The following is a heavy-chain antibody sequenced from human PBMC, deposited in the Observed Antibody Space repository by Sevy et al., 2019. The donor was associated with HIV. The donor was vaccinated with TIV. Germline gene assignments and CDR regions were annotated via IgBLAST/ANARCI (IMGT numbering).Heavy chain of an antibody. Sequence: GGSLRLSCAASGFTFSYYRMSWVRQAPGKGLEWVANIKGDGSERDYVDSVKGRFTISRDNAKNSLFLEMNSLRAEDTAVYYCARDPGGRDWFDPWGQGTLVTVSS. CDR2: IKGDGSER. J-gene: IGHJ5*02. CDR1: GFTFSYYR. CDR3: ARDPGGRDWFDP. D-gene: IGHD2-15*01. V-gene: IGHV3-7*03.